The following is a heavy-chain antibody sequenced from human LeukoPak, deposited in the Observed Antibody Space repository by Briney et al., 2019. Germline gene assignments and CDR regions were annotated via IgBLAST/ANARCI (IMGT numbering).Heavy chain of an antibody. D-gene: IGHD1-26*01. CDR3: ARENSGSYREFDY. CDR1: GGSISSYY. CDR2: IYTSGST. J-gene: IGHJ4*02. Sequence: PSETLSFTCTVSGGSISSYYWSWLRQPAGKGLEWFGRIYTSGSTNYNASLKSRVSMSVDTSKNQFSLKLSSVTAAATAVFYCARENSGSYREFDYWGQGTLVTVSS. V-gene: IGHV4-4*07.